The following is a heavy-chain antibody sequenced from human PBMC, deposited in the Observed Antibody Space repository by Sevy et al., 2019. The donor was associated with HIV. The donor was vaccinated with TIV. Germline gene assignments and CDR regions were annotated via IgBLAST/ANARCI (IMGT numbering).Heavy chain of an antibody. V-gene: IGHV4-39*01. CDR1: GGSISSSSYY. Sequence: SETLSLTCTVSGGSISSSSYYWGWIRQPPGKGLEWIGSIYYGGSTYYNPSLKSRVTISVDTSKNQFSLKLSSVTAADTAVYYCARLSYYDFWSGYSRAEYFQHWGQGTLVTVSS. CDR3: ARLSYYDFWSGYSRAEYFQH. D-gene: IGHD3-3*01. CDR2: IYYGGST. J-gene: IGHJ1*01.